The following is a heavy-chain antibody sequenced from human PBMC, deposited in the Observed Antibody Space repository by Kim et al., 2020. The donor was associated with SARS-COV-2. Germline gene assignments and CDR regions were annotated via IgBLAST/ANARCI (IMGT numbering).Heavy chain of an antibody. V-gene: IGHV3-30*03. CDR2: ISYDGSNK. D-gene: IGHD6-13*01. CDR3: VLAAAGTDYYYGMDV. Sequence: GGSLRLSCAASGFTFSSYGMHWVRQAPGKGLEWVAVISYDGSNKYYADSVKGRFTISRDNSKNTLYLQMNSLRAEDTAVYYCVLAAAGTDYYYGMDVWGQGTTVTVSS. J-gene: IGHJ6*02. CDR1: GFTFSSYG.